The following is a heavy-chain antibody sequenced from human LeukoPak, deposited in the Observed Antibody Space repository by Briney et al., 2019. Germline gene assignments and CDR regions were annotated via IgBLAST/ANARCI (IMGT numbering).Heavy chain of an antibody. CDR1: GFTFSSYV. Sequence: PGGSLRLSCAASGFTFSSYVMSWVRQAPGKGLEWVSGISGSGGNTYYADSVKGRFTISRDNSKNTVSLQMNTLRVEDTAVYYCADLGYTDLGQGTLVTVSS. J-gene: IGHJ4*02. D-gene: IGHD5-24*01. CDR3: ADLGYTD. V-gene: IGHV3-23*01. CDR2: ISGSGGNT.